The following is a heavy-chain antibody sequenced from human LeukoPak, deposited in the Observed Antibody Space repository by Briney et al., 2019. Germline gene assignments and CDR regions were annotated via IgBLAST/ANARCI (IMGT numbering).Heavy chain of an antibody. CDR1: GFTFDDYA. Sequence: PGGSLRLSCAASGFTFDDYAMHWVRQAPGKGLEWVSGISRNSGSIGYADSVKGRFTISRDNAKNSLYLQMNSLRAEDTAVYYCASYAASGTAGSDYWGQGTLVTVSS. CDR2: ISRNSGSI. CDR3: ASYAASGTAGSDY. D-gene: IGHD6-13*01. V-gene: IGHV3-9*01. J-gene: IGHJ4*02.